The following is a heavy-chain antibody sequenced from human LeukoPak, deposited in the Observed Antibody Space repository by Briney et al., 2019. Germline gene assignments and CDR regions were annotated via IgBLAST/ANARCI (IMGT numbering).Heavy chain of an antibody. J-gene: IGHJ4*02. V-gene: IGHV3-72*01. CDR3: ATSNSNGLSLFDY. D-gene: IGHD6-25*01. Sequence: GGSLRLSCVVSGFTSSDHYIDWARQAPGKGLEWVGRIRNKVNSYTTEYAASVKDRFTISRDDSKNSVWLQMNSLKTEDLAVYYCATSNSNGLSLFDYWGQGTLVTVSS. CDR2: IRNKVNSYTT. CDR1: GFTSSDHY.